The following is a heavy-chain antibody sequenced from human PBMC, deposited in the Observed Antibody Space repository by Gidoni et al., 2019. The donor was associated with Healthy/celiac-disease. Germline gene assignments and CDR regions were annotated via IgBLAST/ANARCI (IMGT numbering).Heavy chain of an antibody. D-gene: IGHD4-17*01. V-gene: IGHV3-48*02. CDR3: ARDSPYGDYESGLDYYYGMDV. J-gene: IGHJ6*02. CDR1: GFTSSSSS. CDR2: ISSSSSTI. Sequence: VQLVESGGGLVQPGGSLSLSCPASGFTSSSSSMYWVRQAPGKGLEWVSYISSSSSTIYYADSVKGRCTISRDNAKNSLYLQMNSLRDEDTAVYYCARDSPYGDYESGLDYYYGMDVWGQGTTVTVSS.